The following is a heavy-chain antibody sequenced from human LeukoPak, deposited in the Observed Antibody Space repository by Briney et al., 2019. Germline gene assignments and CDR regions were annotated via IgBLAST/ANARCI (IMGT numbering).Heavy chain of an antibody. D-gene: IGHD6-13*01. CDR2: ISGSGGST. V-gene: IGHV3-23*01. CDR1: GFTFSSYA. Sequence: GGSLRLSCAASGFTFSSYAMSWVRQAPGEGLEWVSAISGSGGSTYYADSLKGRFTISRDNSKNTLYLQMNSLRAEDTAVYYCAHPTEYSSSWYGNWFDPWGQGTLVTVSS. CDR3: AHPTEYSSSWYGNWFDP. J-gene: IGHJ5*02.